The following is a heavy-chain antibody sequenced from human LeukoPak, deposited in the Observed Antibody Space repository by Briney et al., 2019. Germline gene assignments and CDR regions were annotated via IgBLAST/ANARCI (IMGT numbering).Heavy chain of an antibody. D-gene: IGHD2-15*01. V-gene: IGHV1-69*13. CDR2: IIPIFGTA. J-gene: IGHJ3*02. Sequence: SVKVSCKASGGTFSSYAISWVRQAPGQGLEWMGGIIPIFGTANYAQRFQGRVTITADESTSTAYMELSSLRSEDTAVYYCARDGYCSGGSCYTSYAFDIWGQGTMVTVSS. CDR3: ARDGYCSGGSCYTSYAFDI. CDR1: GGTFSSYA.